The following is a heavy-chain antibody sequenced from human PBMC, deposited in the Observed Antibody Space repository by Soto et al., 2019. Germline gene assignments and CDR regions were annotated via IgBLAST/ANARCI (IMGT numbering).Heavy chain of an antibody. CDR2: IYHNVST. J-gene: IGHJ4*02. CDR3: ARGPPLGY. Sequence: QLQLQESGSGLVKPSQTLSLTCAVSGGSISSGGYSWIWIRQPPGKGLECIGYIYHNVSTYYNPSLKSPVTISVARSQNQFSLKLSSVTAADTAVYYCARGPPLGYWGQGTLVTVSP. V-gene: IGHV4-30-2*01. CDR1: GGSISSGGYS.